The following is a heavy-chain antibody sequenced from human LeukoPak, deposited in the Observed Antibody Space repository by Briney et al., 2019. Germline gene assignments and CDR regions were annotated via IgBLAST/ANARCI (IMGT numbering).Heavy chain of an antibody. J-gene: IGHJ4*02. CDR3: AKDDGWLHYYH. V-gene: IGHV3-23*01. CDR2: ISPGGEIP. CDR1: GFTFRIYG. D-gene: IGHD3-10*01. Sequence: SGGSLRLSCAASGFTFRIYGMNWVHQAPGKGLEWVSGISPGGEIPYYADSVKGRFTISRDNSKDTVSLQMHSLRAEDTATYYCAKDDGWLHYYHWGQGTLVTVSS.